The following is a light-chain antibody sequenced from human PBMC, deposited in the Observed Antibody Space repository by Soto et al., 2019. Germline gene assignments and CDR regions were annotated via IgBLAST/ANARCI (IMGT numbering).Light chain of an antibody. V-gene: IGKV3-20*01. Sequence: ENVWTQSPGTRSWSPGERATLSGRAGKRVSGNYLACYQQKPGQAPRLLIYDASNRATGIPDRFSGSGSGTDFTLTISRLEPEDFAVYYCQQYGNSPRTFGQGTKVEIK. J-gene: IGKJ1*01. CDR3: QQYGNSPRT. CDR1: KRVSGNY. CDR2: DAS.